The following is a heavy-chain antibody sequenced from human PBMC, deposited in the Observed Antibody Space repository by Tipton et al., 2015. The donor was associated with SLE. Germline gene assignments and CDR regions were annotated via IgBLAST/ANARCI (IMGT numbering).Heavy chain of an antibody. CDR2: IYHSGST. CDR3: ARAAGYSVLRGYYYMDV. V-gene: IGHV4-4*02. J-gene: IGHJ6*03. Sequence: TLPLTCAVSGGSISSSNWWSWVRQPPGKGLEWIGEIYHSGSTNYNPSLKSRVTISVDKSKSQFSLKLSSVTAADTAVYYCARAAGYSVLRGYYYMDVWGKGTTVTVSS. D-gene: IGHD5/OR15-5a*01. CDR1: GGSISSSNW.